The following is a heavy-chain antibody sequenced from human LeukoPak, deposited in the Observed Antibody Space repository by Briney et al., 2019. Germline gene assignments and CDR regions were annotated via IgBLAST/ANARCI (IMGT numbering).Heavy chain of an antibody. CDR1: GGSISSGGYY. D-gene: IGHD3-16*02. Sequence: SETLSLTCTVSGGSISSGGYYWSWIRQHPGKGLEWIGYIYYSGSTYYNPSLKSRVTISVDTSKNQFSLKLSSATAADTAVYYCAREILTFGGVIVNYFDYWGQGTLVTVSS. J-gene: IGHJ4*02. CDR2: IYYSGST. V-gene: IGHV4-31*03. CDR3: AREILTFGGVIVNYFDY.